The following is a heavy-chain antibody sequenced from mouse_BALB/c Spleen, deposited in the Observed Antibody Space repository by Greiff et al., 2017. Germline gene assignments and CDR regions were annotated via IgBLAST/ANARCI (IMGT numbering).Heavy chain of an antibody. D-gene: IGHD2-1*01. CDR3: TKVYGNYPYYFDY. J-gene: IGHJ2*01. V-gene: IGHV5-6-4*01. Sequence: EVKLEESGGGLVKPGGSLKLSCAASGFTFSSYTMSWVRQTPEKRLEWVATISSGGSYTYYPDSVKGRFTISRDNAKNTLYLQMSSLKSEDTAMYYCTKVYGNYPYYFDYWGQGTTLTVSS. CDR1: GFTFSSYT. CDR2: ISSGGSYT.